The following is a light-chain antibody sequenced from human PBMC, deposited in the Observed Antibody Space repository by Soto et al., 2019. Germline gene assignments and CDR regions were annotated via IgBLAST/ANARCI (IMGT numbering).Light chain of an antibody. Sequence: QSVLTQPASVSGSPGQPITISCTGTSSDVGGYNYVSWYQQHPGKAPKLMIYDVSNRPSGVSNRFSVSKSGNTASLTISGLQAEDEADYYCSSYTSSSTRVFGTGTKVTVL. CDR1: SSDVGGYNY. V-gene: IGLV2-14*01. CDR3: SSYTSSSTRV. CDR2: DVS. J-gene: IGLJ1*01.